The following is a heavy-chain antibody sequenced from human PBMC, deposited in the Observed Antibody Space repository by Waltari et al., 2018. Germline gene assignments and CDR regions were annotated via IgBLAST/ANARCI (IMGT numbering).Heavy chain of an antibody. CDR2: ISPSGNSQ. CDR1: GFTFSTYD. V-gene: IGHV3-23*01. D-gene: IGHD2-21*01. J-gene: IGHJ4*02. Sequence: EVHLLESGGALVQPGGSLSLSCAASGFTFSTYDMSWVRHSPGKGLVWVSTISPSGNSQVNADSVKCRLTIVRDNFDNTVYVEMNSLRADDTATYYCAKDLDEPDPDCGSNCYWDSWGQGTRVTVSS. CDR3: AKDLDEPDPDCGSNCYWDS.